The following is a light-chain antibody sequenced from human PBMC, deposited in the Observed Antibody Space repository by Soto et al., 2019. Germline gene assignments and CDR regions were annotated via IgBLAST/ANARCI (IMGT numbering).Light chain of an antibody. CDR2: DDT. V-gene: IGLV2-23*01. J-gene: IGLJ1*01. CDR3: CLYEGGRTYL. Sequence: QSALTQPASVSGSPGQSITISCTGTVGLVSWYQQHPGKVPKLIIYDDTKRPSGVSSRFSGSKSGNTASLTISGLQTEDEADYYCCLYEGGRTYLFGTGTKVTVL. CDR1: VGL.